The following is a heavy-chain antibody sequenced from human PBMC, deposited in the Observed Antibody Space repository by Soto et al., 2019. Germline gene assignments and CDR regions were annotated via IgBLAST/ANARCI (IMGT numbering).Heavy chain of an antibody. V-gene: IGHV1-69*01. Sequence: QVQLVQSGAEVKKPGSSVKVSCTASGGTFSSYAISWVLQAPGQGPEWMVGIIPSFGTANYAQKFQGRVPITADAATRTAYMERSSLRSEDTAVYYFARDTSSSWEHKYYYCDYYVMDVWGQGTTVTVSS. CDR3: ARDTSSSWEHKYYYCDYYVMDV. J-gene: IGHJ6*02. CDR1: GGTFSSYA. D-gene: IGHD6-13*01. CDR2: IIPSFGTA.